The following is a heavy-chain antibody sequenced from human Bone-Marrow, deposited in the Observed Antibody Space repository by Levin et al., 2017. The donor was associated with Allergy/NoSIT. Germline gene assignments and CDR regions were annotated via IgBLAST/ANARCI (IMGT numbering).Heavy chain of an antibody. J-gene: IGHJ4*02. Sequence: ASVKVSCKVSGYTFNSYGIHWLRQAPGQSLEWMGWLNVDSGKTEYSMKFRDRVTLTRDTSANTTYMELSSLRSEDTAVYYCAREGIVVAETVDFWGQDTLVTVSS. D-gene: IGHD6-19*01. CDR1: GYTFNSYG. CDR3: AREGIVVAETVDF. CDR2: LNVDSGKT. V-gene: IGHV1-3*01.